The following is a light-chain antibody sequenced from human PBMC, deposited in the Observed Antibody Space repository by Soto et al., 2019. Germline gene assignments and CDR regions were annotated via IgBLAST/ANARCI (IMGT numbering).Light chain of an antibody. CDR3: AAWDDTLRGPV. CDR1: TSNIGSNY. J-gene: IGLJ3*02. CDR2: KNG. V-gene: IGLV1-47*01. Sequence: QSVLTQPPSASATPGQRVTISCSGSTSNIGSNYVYWYQQLPGSAPKLLVYKNGQRPSGVPDRFSGSKSGTSASLAISGLRSEDESDYYCAAWDDTLRGPVFGGGTKVTVL.